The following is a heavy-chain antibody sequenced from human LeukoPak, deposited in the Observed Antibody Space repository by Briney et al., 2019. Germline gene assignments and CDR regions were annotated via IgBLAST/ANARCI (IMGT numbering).Heavy chain of an antibody. CDR3: ARDQWVGTRDYFDY. Sequence: PGGSLRLSCVASGFTFSSHSMNWVRQAPGKGLEWLAYIRGGSDVKQYADSVKGRFTISRDNARNSLYLQMNSLRHEDTAVYYCARDQWVGTRDYFDYWGQGTLVTVSS. V-gene: IGHV3-48*02. D-gene: IGHD3-10*01. J-gene: IGHJ4*02. CDR1: GFTFSSHS. CDR2: IRGGSDVK.